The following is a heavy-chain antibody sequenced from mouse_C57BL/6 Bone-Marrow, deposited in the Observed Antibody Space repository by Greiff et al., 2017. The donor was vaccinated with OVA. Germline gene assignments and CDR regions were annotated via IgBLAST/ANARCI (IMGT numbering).Heavy chain of an antibody. Sequence: QVQLQQPGAELVRPGSSVKLSCKASGYTFTSYWMDWVKQRPGQGLEWIGNIYPSDSETHYNQKFKDKATLTVDKSSSTAYMQLSSLTSEDSAVYYCARYGYYDWYVDVWGTGTTVTVSS. J-gene: IGHJ1*03. CDR3: ARYGYYDWYVDV. D-gene: IGHD2-3*01. CDR1: GYTFTSYW. V-gene: IGHV1-61*01. CDR2: IYPSDSET.